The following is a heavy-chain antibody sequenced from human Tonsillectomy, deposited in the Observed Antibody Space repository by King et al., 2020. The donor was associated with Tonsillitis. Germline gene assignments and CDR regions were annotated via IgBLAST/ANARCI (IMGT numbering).Heavy chain of an antibody. Sequence: VQLVESGGGAVQPGGSLRLSCATSGFTFSSYGMHWVRQAPGKGLEWVAFIRYDGSNKYYADSVKGRFTISRDNSKNTLYLRMDSLRVEDTAVYYCAKDGTPFYGSVTYCTFDIWGQGTMVTVSS. D-gene: IGHD3-10*01. CDR3: AKDGTPFYGSVTYCTFDI. CDR2: IRYDGSNK. CDR1: GFTFSSYG. V-gene: IGHV3-30*02. J-gene: IGHJ3*02.